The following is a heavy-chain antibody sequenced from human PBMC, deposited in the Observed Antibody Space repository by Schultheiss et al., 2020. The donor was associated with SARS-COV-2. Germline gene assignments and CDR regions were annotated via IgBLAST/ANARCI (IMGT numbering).Heavy chain of an antibody. D-gene: IGHD3-10*01. CDR2: ISSSGSTI. CDR1: GFTFSSYS. Sequence: GESLKISCAASGFTFSSYSMNWVRQAPGKGLEWVSYISSSGSTIYYADSVKGRFTISRDNAKNTLYLQMNSLRAEDTAVYYCARGVTMVRGVSVYWGQGTLVTVSS. J-gene: IGHJ4*02. V-gene: IGHV3-48*04. CDR3: ARGVTMVRGVSVY.